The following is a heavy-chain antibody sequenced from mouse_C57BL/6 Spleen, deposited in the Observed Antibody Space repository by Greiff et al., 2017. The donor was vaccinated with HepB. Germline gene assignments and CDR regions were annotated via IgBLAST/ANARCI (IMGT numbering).Heavy chain of an antibody. CDR3: AGGNDYGSSAMDY. D-gene: IGHD2-4*01. V-gene: IGHV5-4*01. J-gene: IGHJ4*01. CDR1: GFTFSSYA. Sequence: EVQLQESGGGLVKPGGSLKLSCAASGFTFSSYAMSWVRQTPEKRLEWVATISDGGSYTYYPDNVKGRFTISRDNAKNNLYLQMSHLRSEDTAMYYCAGGNDYGSSAMDYWGQGTSVTVSS. CDR2: ISDGGSYT.